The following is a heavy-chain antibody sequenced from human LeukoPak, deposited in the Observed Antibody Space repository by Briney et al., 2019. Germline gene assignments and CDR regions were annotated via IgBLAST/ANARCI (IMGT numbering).Heavy chain of an antibody. D-gene: IGHD2-8*01. J-gene: IGHJ4*02. Sequence: VSVKVSCKASGYTFTVNYIHWVRQAPGQGLEWMGWINPNSGGTKYAQKFQGRVTMTRDTSISTAYMELSSLRSDDTAVYYCARVAYCTKGVCINYDYWGQGTLATVSS. CDR3: ARVAYCTKGVCINYDY. CDR1: GYTFTVNY. CDR2: INPNSGGT. V-gene: IGHV1-2*02.